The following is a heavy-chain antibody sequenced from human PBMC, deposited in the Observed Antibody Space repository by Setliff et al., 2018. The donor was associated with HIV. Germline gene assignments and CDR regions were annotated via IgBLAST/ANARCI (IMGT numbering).Heavy chain of an antibody. CDR3: ARGGSYDTFDY. J-gene: IGHJ4*02. D-gene: IGHD3-22*01. CDR2: VYTSGST. CDR1: GGSITSSY. Sequence: PSETLSLTCTVSGGSITSSYWSWIRQPAGKGLEWIGRVYTSGSTNYNPSLKSRVTMSIDTSKKQFSLKLASVTAADTAVYYRARGGSYDTFDYWGQGTLVTVSS. V-gene: IGHV4-4*07.